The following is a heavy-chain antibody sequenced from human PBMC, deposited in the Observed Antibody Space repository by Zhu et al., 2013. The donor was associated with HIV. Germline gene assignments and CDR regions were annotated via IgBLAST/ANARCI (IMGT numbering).Heavy chain of an antibody. CDR2: INHSGST. CDR1: GGSFSGYY. D-gene: IGHD2-2*01. Sequence: QVQLRQWGAGLLKPSETLSLTCAVYGGSFSGYYWSWIRQPPGKGLEWIGEINHSGSTNYNPSLKSRVTISVDTSKNQFSLKLSSVTAADTAVYYCARGVYCSSTSCPRQDYWGQGTLVTVSS. V-gene: IGHV4-34*01. J-gene: IGHJ4*02. CDR3: ARGVYCSSTSCPRQDY.